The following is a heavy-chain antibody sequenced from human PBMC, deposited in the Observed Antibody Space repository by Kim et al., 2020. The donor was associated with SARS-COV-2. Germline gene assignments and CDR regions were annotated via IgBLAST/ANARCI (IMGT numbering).Heavy chain of an antibody. CDR3: ATFTVGWDAFDI. D-gene: IGHD4-4*01. Sequence: YYPDSVKRRFTISSDNAKNSLYLQMNSLGAEYTAVYYCATFTVGWDAFDIWGRGTMVTVSS. J-gene: IGHJ3*02. V-gene: IGHV3-48*03.